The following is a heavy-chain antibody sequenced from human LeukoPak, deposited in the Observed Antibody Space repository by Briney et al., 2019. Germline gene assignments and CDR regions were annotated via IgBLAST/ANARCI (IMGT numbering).Heavy chain of an antibody. D-gene: IGHD3-3*01. CDR1: GFTFSSYA. Sequence: GGSLRLSCAASGFTFSSYAMSWVRQPPGKGLEWVSAISASGGSTYYADSVKGRFTISRDNSKNTLYLQMNSLRAEDTAVYYCAKELDYDFWSGGSIDYWGQGTLVTVSS. CDR2: ISASGGST. V-gene: IGHV3-23*01. J-gene: IGHJ4*02. CDR3: AKELDYDFWSGGSIDY.